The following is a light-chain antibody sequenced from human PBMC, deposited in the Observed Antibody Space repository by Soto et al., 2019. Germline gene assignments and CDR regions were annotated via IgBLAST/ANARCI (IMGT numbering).Light chain of an antibody. CDR1: QSITTY. CDR2: AAS. CDR3: QPIYSAPLA. J-gene: IGKJ4*01. V-gene: IGKV1-39*01. Sequence: DIQMTQSPSSLSASVGDRVTITCRASQSITTYLNWYRQKPGKAPKLLIYAASSLQSGVPSRFSGSGSETEFTLSISSLQPEDFATYCCQPIYSAPLAFGGGTKVEIK.